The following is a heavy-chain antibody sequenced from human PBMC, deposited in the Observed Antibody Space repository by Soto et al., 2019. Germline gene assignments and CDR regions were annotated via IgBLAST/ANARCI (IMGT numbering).Heavy chain of an antibody. J-gene: IGHJ6*02. D-gene: IGHD3-22*01. CDR3: ARDPYYYDSSGYYYYYGMDV. V-gene: IGHV1-69*01. CDR1: GGTFSSYA. Sequence: QVQLVQSGAEVKKPGSSVKVSCKASGGTFSSYAISWVRQAPGQGLEWMGGIIPIFGTANYAQKFQGRVTITADESTSTAYMELSSLRSGDTAVYYCARDPYYYDSSGYYYYYGMDVWGQGTTVTVSS. CDR2: IIPIFGTA.